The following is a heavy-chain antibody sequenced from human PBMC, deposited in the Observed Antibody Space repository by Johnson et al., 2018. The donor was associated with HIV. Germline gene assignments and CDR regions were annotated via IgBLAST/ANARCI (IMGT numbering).Heavy chain of an antibody. CDR3: ASGRWGGSAFDI. CDR1: GFTVSSNY. Sequence: QVQLVESGGGLVQPGGSPRLYCAASGFTVSSNYMSWVRQAPGKGLEWVSYISSSGSTIYYADAVKGRFTISRDNAKNSLYLQMNSLRAEDTAVYYCASGRWGGSAFDIWGQGTMVTVSS. J-gene: IGHJ3*02. V-gene: IGHV3-11*04. CDR2: ISSSGSTI. D-gene: IGHD3-16*01.